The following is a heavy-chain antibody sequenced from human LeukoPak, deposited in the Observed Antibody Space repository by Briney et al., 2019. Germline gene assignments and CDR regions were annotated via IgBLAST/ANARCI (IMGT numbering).Heavy chain of an antibody. CDR1: GYIFFNYG. J-gene: IGHJ4*02. Sequence: GASVKVSCKASGYIFFNYGISWVRQAPGQGLEWMGIINPSGGSTSYAQKFQGRVTVTRDTSTSTVYMELSSLRSEDTAVYYCAREWPRQDEFFNRRPFDYWGQGTLVTVSS. CDR3: AREWPRQDEFFNRRPFDY. V-gene: IGHV1-46*01. D-gene: IGHD3-10*01. CDR2: INPSGGST.